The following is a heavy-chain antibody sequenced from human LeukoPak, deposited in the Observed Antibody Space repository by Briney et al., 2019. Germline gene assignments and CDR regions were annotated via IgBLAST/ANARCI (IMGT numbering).Heavy chain of an antibody. V-gene: IGHV4-61*01. J-gene: IGHJ4*02. CDR3: ARHEFMTGDFDY. CDR2: IYYSGST. D-gene: IGHD3-9*01. CDR1: GGSISSGSYY. Sequence: TSETLSLTCTVSGGSISSGSYYWSWIRQPPGKGLEWIGYIYYSGSTNYNSSLKSRVTISVDTSKNQFSLKLSSVTAADTAVYYCARHEFMTGDFDYWGQGTLVTVSS.